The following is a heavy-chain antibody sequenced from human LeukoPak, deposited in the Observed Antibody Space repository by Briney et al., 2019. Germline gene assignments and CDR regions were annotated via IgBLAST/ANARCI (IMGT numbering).Heavy chain of an antibody. CDR2: ISGSGGST. V-gene: IGHV3-23*01. CDR3: AKDPRASSSWLFGFDY. D-gene: IGHD6-13*01. Sequence: GGSLRLSCAASGFTFSSYAMSWVRQAPGKGLEWVSAISGSGGSTYYVDSVKGRFTISRDNSKNTLYLQMNSLRAEDTAVYYCAKDPRASSSWLFGFDYWGQGTLVTVSS. CDR1: GFTFSSYA. J-gene: IGHJ4*02.